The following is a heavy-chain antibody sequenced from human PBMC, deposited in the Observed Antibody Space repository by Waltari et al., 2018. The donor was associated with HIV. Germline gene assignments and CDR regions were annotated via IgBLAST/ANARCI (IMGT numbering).Heavy chain of an antibody. CDR1: GGTFSSYA. Sequence: QVQLVQSGAEVKKPGSSVKVSCKASGGTFSSYAISWVRQAPGQGLEWMGRIIPILGIANYAQKFQGRVTITADKSTSTAYMELSSLRSEDTAVYYCARDPSFSMVRGVKWLDPWGQGTLVTVSS. D-gene: IGHD3-10*01. CDR3: ARDPSFSMVRGVKWLDP. V-gene: IGHV1-69*04. J-gene: IGHJ5*02. CDR2: IIPILGIA.